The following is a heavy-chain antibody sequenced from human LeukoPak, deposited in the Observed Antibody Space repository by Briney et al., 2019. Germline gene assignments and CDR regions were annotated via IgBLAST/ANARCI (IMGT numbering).Heavy chain of an antibody. CDR3: ARERTRDIVVVPAAQEAFDI. J-gene: IGHJ3*02. CDR1: GYTFTSYG. CDR2: INPNSGGT. V-gene: IGHV1-2*02. Sequence: ASVKVSCKTSGYTFTSYGISWVRQAPGQGLEWMGWINPNSGGTNYAQKFQGRVTMTRDTSISTAYMELSRLRSDDTAVYYCARERTRDIVVVPAAQEAFDIWGQGTMVTVSS. D-gene: IGHD2-2*01.